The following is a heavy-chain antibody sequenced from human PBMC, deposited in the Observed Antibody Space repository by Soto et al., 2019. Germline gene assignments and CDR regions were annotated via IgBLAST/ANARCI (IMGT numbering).Heavy chain of an antibody. D-gene: IGHD3-16*02. J-gene: IGHJ4*02. CDR1: GFTFGDYA. Sequence: GGSLRLSCTASGFTFGDYAMSWFRQAPGKGLEWVGFIRSKAYGGTTEYAASVKGRFTISRDDSKSIAHLQMNSLKTEDTAVYYCTRDYDYVWGSYHYDYWGQGTLVTVSS. CDR3: TRDYDYVWGSYHYDY. V-gene: IGHV3-49*03. CDR2: IRSKAYGGTT.